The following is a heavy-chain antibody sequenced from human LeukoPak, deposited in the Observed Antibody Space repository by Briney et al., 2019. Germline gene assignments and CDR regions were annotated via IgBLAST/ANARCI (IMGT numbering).Heavy chain of an antibody. J-gene: IGHJ4*02. CDR3: ARDLAAIVGATTLDY. CDR2: ISSSSSTI. V-gene: IGHV3-48*01. D-gene: IGHD1-26*01. Sequence: PGGSLRLSCAASGFTFSSYSLNWVRQAPGKGLEWVSYISSSSSTIYYADSVKGRFTISRDNAKNSLYLQMNSMRAEDTAVFYCARDLAAIVGATTLDYWGQGTLVTVSS. CDR1: GFTFSSYS.